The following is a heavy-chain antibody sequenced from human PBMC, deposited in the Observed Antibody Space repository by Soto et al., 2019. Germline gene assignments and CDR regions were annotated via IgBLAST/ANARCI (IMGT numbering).Heavy chain of an antibody. D-gene: IGHD2-15*01. CDR3: ATTDLTYGSGGSCYSNVFDI. V-gene: IGHV1-2*04. CDR2: INPNSGGT. CDR1: GYTFTGYY. J-gene: IGHJ3*02. Sequence: ASVKVSCKASGYTFTGYYMHWVRQAPGQGLEWMGWINPNSGGTNYAQKLQGWVTMTRDTSISTAYMELSSLSSEDTAVYYCATTDLTYGSGGSCYSNVFDIGGKGKRAT.